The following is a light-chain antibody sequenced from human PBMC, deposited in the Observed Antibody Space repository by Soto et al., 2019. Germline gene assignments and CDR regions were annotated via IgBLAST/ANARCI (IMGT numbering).Light chain of an antibody. CDR3: AAWDDSLNGFYV. CDR1: SSNFGRNT. J-gene: IGLJ1*01. V-gene: IGLV1-44*01. CDR2: SNN. Sequence: QSVLTQPPSTSGTPGQRVTISCSGSSSNFGRNTVSWYQHLPGTAPKLLIYSNNRRPSGVPDRFSGSKSGTSASLAISGLQSEDEADYYCAAWDDSLNGFYVFGTGTKVTVL.